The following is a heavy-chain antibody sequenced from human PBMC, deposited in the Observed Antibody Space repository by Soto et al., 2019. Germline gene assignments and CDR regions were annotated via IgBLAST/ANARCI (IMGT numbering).Heavy chain of an antibody. J-gene: IGHJ5*02. CDR3: ARSTGTTYSGFDP. CDR2: INHSGST. Sequence: QVQLQQWGAGLLKPSETLSLTCAVYGGSFSGYYWSWIRQPPGKGLEWIGEINHSGSTNYNPSLKSRVTISVDPSKNQFSLKLSSVTAADTAVYYCARSTGTTYSGFDPWGQGTLVTVSS. D-gene: IGHD1-7*01. CDR1: GGSFSGYY. V-gene: IGHV4-34*01.